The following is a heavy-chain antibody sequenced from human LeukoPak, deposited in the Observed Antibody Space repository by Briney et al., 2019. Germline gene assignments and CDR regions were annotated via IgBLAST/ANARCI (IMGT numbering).Heavy chain of an antibody. V-gene: IGHV3-30*02. J-gene: IGHJ4*02. Sequence: GGSLRLSCAASGFTFSSYGMHWVRQAPGKGLEWVAFIRYDGSNKCYADSVKGRFTISRDNSKNTLYLQMNSLRAEDTAVYYCAKFSPPIAVATDYWGQGTLVTVSS. CDR2: IRYDGSNK. CDR1: GFTFSSYG. D-gene: IGHD6-19*01. CDR3: AKFSPPIAVATDY.